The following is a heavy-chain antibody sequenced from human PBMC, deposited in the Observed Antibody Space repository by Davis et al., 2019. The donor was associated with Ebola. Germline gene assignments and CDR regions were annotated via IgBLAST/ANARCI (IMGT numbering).Heavy chain of an antibody. CDR2: ISYDGSNK. Sequence: GGSLRLSCAASGFTFSSYGMHWVRQAPGKGLEWVAVISYDGSNKYYADSVKGRFTISRDNSKNTLYLQMNSLRAEDTAVYYCAGSPSWRYDSSGYYSYYGMDVWGQGTTVTVSS. CDR3: AGSPSWRYDSSGYYSYYGMDV. CDR1: GFTFSSYG. V-gene: IGHV3-30*03. J-gene: IGHJ6*02. D-gene: IGHD3-22*01.